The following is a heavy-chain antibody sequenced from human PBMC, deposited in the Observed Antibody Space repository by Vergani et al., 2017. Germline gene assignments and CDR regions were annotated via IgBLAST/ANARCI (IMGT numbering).Heavy chain of an antibody. V-gene: IGHV3-30*03. D-gene: IGHD1-1*01. J-gene: IGHJ1*01. CDR2: ISYDGTQK. Sequence: QVHLVESGGGVVKPGRSLRLSCVVSGFTSSYYGMHWVRQAPGKGLEWVAVISYDGTQKYYADPVKGRFTISRDDSKSTLYLQMNSLRTEDTAVYYCATKRCGTPCLQIGYFREWGQGTLVTVSS. CDR3: ATKRCGTPCLQIGYFRE. CDR1: GFTSSYYG.